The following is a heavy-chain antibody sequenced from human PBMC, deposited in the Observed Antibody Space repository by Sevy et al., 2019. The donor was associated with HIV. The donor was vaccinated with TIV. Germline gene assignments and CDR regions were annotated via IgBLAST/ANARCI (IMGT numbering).Heavy chain of an antibody. CDR3: ARGGDSSGLSYYYFGMDV. CDR1: GYTFTSYA. V-gene: IGHV1-18*01. CDR2: ISAYTADT. D-gene: IGHD3-22*01. Sequence: ASVKVSCKASGYTFTSYAISWVRQAPGQGLEWMGWISAYTADTNYAQNLHDRVTMTTDTSTNTAYMELRNLRSDDTALYYCARGGDSSGLSYYYFGMDVWGQGTTVTVSS. J-gene: IGHJ6*02.